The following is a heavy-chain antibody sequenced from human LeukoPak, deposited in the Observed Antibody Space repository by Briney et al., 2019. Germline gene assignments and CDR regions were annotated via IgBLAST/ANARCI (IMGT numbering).Heavy chain of an antibody. D-gene: IGHD4-17*01. J-gene: IGHJ4*02. CDR1: GYRFTTNW. V-gene: IGHV5-51*01. CDR3: ARLYGDADY. CDR2: IYHSESDT. Sequence: GESLKISGQASGYRFTTNWISWLRPMPGKGLVRMGSIYHSESDTSYSPSFQGQVTISADKSISTAYLQWNSLKASDTAMYYCARLYGDADYWGQGTLVTVSS.